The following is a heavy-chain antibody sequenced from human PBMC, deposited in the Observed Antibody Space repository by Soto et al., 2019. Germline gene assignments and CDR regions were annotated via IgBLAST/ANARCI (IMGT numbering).Heavy chain of an antibody. CDR3: TTDFLIYGDYFDY. Sequence: PGGSLRLSCAASGFTFSNAWMNWVRQAPGKGLEWVGRIKSKTDGGTTDYAAPVKGRFTISRDDSKNTLYLQMNSLKTEDTAAYYCTTDFLIYGDYFDYWGQGTLVTVSS. V-gene: IGHV3-15*07. D-gene: IGHD4-17*01. CDR2: IKSKTDGGTT. J-gene: IGHJ4*02. CDR1: GFTFSNAW.